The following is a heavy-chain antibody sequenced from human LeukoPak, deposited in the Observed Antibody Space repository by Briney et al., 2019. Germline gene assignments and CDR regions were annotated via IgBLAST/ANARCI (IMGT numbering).Heavy chain of an antibody. CDR1: GYSISSDYY. CDR3: ARYDVWGSYRAFDY. CDR2: IYHSGST. D-gene: IGHD3-16*02. J-gene: IGHJ4*02. Sequence: SPTLSLTCTVSGYSISSDYYWDWIRQPPGKGLEWIGTIYHSGSTYYNPSLKSPVTISVDTSKNQFSLKLSSVTAADTAVYYCARYDVWGSYRAFDYWGQGTLVTVSS. V-gene: IGHV4-38-2*02.